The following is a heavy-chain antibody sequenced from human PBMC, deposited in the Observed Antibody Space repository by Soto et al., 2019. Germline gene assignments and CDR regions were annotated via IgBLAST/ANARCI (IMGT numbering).Heavy chain of an antibody. V-gene: IGHV5-51*01. Sequence: PGESLKISCKGSGYIFTNYWIGWVRQIPGKGLEWMGIINPADSDTRYSPSFQGQVTVSVDKSISTAYLHRGSLKASDTAMYYCVRPDSTGYYSHWGQGTPVTV. CDR2: INPADSDT. CDR3: VRPDSTGYYSH. D-gene: IGHD3-9*01. CDR1: GYIFTNYW. J-gene: IGHJ4*02.